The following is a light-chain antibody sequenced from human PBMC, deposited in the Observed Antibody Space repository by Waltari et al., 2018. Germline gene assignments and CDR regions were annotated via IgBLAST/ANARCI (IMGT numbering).Light chain of an antibody. Sequence: QAVVTQEPSLTVSPGGTVTLTCGSSTGAVTRYHYPSWFQQKPGQVPRTLIYDTSNKQSWAPARFSGSLLGGKAALTLAGARPEEEAEYFCLVSYSGSWVFGGGTRLTVL. CDR3: LVSYSGSWV. CDR2: DTS. J-gene: IGLJ3*02. V-gene: IGLV7-46*01. CDR1: TGAVTRYHY.